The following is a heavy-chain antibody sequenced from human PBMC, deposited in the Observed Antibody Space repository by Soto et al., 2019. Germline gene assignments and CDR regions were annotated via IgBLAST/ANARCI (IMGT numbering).Heavy chain of an antibody. D-gene: IGHD3-22*01. J-gene: IGHJ4*02. CDR1: GFTFSTSV. CDR3: AREEFEDGRGHFDY. Sequence: QVQLVESGGGVVQPGGSLRLSCAASGFTFSTSVMHWVRQAPGKGLEWMAIISYGGVNKYYADSVKGRFTISRDISESTLYLQMNSLRTEDTAVYYCAREEFEDGRGHFDYWGQGTGVSVSS. V-gene: IGHV3-30-3*01. CDR2: ISYGGVNK.